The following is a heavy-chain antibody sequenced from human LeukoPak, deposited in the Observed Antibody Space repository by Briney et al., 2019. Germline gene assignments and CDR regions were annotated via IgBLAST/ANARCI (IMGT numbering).Heavy chain of an antibody. D-gene: IGHD1-26*01. Sequence: GGSLRLSCATSGFTFSSYAMSWVRQAQGKGLEWVSAISGSGGSTYYADSVKGRFTISRDNSKNTLYLQMNSLRAEDTAVYYCAKDTRELMGPFDYWGQGALVTVSS. V-gene: IGHV3-23*01. CDR2: ISGSGGST. CDR1: GFTFSSYA. J-gene: IGHJ4*02. CDR3: AKDTRELMGPFDY.